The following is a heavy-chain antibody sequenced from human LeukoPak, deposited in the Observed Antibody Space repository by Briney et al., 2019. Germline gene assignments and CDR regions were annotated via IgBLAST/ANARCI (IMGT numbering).Heavy chain of an antibody. V-gene: IGHV3-43*01. CDR2: ISWDGGST. J-gene: IGHJ6*03. D-gene: IGHD6-6*01. Sequence: PGESLRLSCAASGFTFDDYTMHWVRQAPGKGLEWVSLISWDGGSTYYADSVKGRFTISRDNSKNSLYLQMNSLRTEDTALYYCAKDMGQLARKDYYYYYMDVWGKGTTVTVSS. CDR3: AKDMGQLARKDYYYYYMDV. CDR1: GFTFDDYT.